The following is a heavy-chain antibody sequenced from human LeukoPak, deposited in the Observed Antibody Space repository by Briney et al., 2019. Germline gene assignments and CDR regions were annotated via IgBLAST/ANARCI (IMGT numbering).Heavy chain of an antibody. V-gene: IGHV3-23*01. CDR2: ISGSGGST. D-gene: IGHD6-19*01. Sequence: GGSLRLSCAASGFTFSSYAMSWVRQAPGKGLEWVSAISGSGGSTYYADSVKGRFTISRDNSKNTLYLIKNSLRAEDTAVYYCARRSGIAVAGAFDYWGQGTLVTVSS. J-gene: IGHJ4*02. CDR3: ARRSGIAVAGAFDY. CDR1: GFTFSSYA.